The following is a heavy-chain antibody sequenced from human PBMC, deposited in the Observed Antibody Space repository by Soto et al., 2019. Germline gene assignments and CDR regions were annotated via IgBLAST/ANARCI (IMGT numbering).Heavy chain of an antibody. V-gene: IGHV4-4*07. CDR3: VGDGTQTFRDWFDP. Sequence: QVQLQESGPGLVKPSETLSLTCTVSGASISGFYWSWIRKSAGKGLEWIGRIYATGTTDYNPSLKSRVMMSVDTSKKQFSLKLRSVTAADTAVYYCVGDGTQTFRDWFDPWGQGISVTVSS. J-gene: IGHJ5*02. CDR2: IYATGTT. D-gene: IGHD1-1*01. CDR1: GASISGFY.